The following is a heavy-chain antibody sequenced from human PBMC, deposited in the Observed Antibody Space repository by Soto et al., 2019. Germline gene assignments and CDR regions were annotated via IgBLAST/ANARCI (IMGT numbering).Heavy chain of an antibody. CDR2: IYYNGST. CDR1: GGSFSGYS. CDR3: ARIYCTGGSCFEVY. V-gene: IGHV4-59*01. D-gene: IGHD2-15*01. J-gene: IGHJ4*02. Sequence: SETLSLTCTVSGGSFSGYSWSWFRQPPGKGLEWMGYIYYNGSTNCNPSLKSRVTISLDTSKNQFSLRLNSVTAADTAVYYCARIYCTGGSCFEVYWGQGTLVTVS.